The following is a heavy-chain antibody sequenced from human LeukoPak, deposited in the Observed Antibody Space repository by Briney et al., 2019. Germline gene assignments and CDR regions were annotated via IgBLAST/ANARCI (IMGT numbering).Heavy chain of an antibody. CDR1: GFTFSSYA. Sequence: GGSLRLSCAASGFTFSSYAMHWVRQAPGKGLEWVAVISYDGSNKYYADSVKGRFTISRDNAKNSLFLQMDSLRAEDTAVYYCARDLAGHYYGSGSSFDYWGQGTLVTVSS. CDR2: ISYDGSNK. D-gene: IGHD3-10*01. CDR3: ARDLAGHYYGSGSSFDY. J-gene: IGHJ4*02. V-gene: IGHV3-30-3*01.